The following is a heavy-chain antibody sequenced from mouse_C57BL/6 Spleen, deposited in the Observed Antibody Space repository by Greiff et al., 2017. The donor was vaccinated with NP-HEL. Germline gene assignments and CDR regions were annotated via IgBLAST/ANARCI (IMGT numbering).Heavy chain of an antibody. Sequence: QVQLKESGPELVKPGASVKISCKASGYAFSSSWMNWVKQRPGKGLEWIGRIYPGDGDTNYNGKFKGKATLTADKSSSTAYMQLSSLTSEDSAVYFCARFVGYDVGYWGQGTTLTVSS. CDR3: ARFVGYDVGY. J-gene: IGHJ2*01. CDR1: GYAFSSSW. V-gene: IGHV1-82*01. D-gene: IGHD2-2*01. CDR2: IYPGDGDT.